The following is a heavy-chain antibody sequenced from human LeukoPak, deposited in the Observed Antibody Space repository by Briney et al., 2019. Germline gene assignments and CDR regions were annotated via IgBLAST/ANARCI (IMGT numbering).Heavy chain of an antibody. J-gene: IGHJ4*02. V-gene: IGHV3-30*18. CDR2: ISYDGTNK. D-gene: IGHD6-13*01. Sequence: GGSLRLSCAASGFTFSGFGMHWVRQTPGKGLEWVAVISYDGTNKHYAESVKGRFTISRDNSKNMLYLQMNSLRVEDTAVYYCAKDCSIAAGGTVSEIDNWGQGALVTVSS. CDR1: GFTFSGFG. CDR3: AKDCSIAAGGTVSEIDN.